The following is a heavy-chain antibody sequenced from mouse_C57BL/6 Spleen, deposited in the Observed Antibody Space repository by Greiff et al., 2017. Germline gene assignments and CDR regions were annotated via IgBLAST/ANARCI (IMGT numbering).Heavy chain of an antibody. CDR1: GYAFSSYW. CDR2: IYPGDGDT. CDR3: ARGSYYGTPDAMDY. Sequence: VQLVESGAELVKPGASVKISCKASGYAFSSYWMNWVKQRPGKGLEWIGQIYPGDGDTNYNGKFKGKATLTADKSSSTAYMQLSSLTSEDSAVYVCARGSYYGTPDAMDYWGQGTSVTVSS. D-gene: IGHD1-1*01. V-gene: IGHV1-80*01. J-gene: IGHJ4*01.